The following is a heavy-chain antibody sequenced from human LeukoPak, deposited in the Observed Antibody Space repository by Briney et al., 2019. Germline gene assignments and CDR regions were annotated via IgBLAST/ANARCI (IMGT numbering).Heavy chain of an antibody. Sequence: SETLSLTCTVSGGSISSYYWSWIRQPPGKGLEWIGYIYYSGTTNYNPSLKSRVTISVDTSKNQFSLKLSSVTAADTAVYYCARVVLAAAGTPLVDYWGQGTLVTVSS. CDR2: IYYSGTT. CDR1: GGSISSYY. V-gene: IGHV4-59*12. CDR3: ARVVLAAAGTPLVDY. D-gene: IGHD6-13*01. J-gene: IGHJ4*02.